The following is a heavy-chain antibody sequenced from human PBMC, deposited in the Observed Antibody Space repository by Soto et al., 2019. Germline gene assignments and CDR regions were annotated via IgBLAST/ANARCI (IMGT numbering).Heavy chain of an antibody. Sequence: PSETLSLTCTVSGGSISSGGYYWSWIRQHPGKGLEWIGYIYYSGSTYYNPSLKSRVTISVDTSKNQFSLKLSSVTAADTAVYYCARGVYSSSWYYYYYGMDVWGQGTTVTVSS. CDR3: ARGVYSSSWYYYYYGMDV. CDR2: IYYSGST. V-gene: IGHV4-31*03. D-gene: IGHD6-13*01. J-gene: IGHJ6*02. CDR1: GGSISSGGYY.